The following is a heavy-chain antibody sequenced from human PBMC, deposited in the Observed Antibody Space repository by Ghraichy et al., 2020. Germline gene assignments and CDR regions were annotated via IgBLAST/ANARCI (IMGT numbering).Heavy chain of an antibody. CDR2: ISSSGSTI. CDR3: ARVGRGGSYWDY. J-gene: IGHJ4*02. Sequence: GGSLRLSCAASGFTFSSYEMNWVRQAPGKGLEWVSYISSSGSTIYYADSVKGRFTISRDNAKNSLYLQMNSLRAEDTAVYYCARVGRGGSYWDYWGQGTLVTVSS. CDR1: GFTFSSYE. V-gene: IGHV3-48*03. D-gene: IGHD1-26*01.